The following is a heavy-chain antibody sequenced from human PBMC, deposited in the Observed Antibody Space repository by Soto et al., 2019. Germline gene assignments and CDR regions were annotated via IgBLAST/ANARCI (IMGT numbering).Heavy chain of an antibody. J-gene: IGHJ5*02. D-gene: IGHD3-10*01. CDR2: IIPIFGTA. Sequence: LVRVSCTDSGRTLSSYAISCVRKSSGLMLEWMGGIIPIFGTANYAKKFQGRVTITADESTSTAYMELSSLRSEDTAVYYCARLSLYGSGGPVGSWFDPWGQGTLVTVSS. CDR3: ARLSLYGSGGPVGSWFDP. CDR1: GRTLSSYA. V-gene: IGHV1-69*13.